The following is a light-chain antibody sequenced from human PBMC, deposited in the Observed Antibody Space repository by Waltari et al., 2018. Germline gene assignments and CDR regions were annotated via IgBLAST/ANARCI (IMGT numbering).Light chain of an antibody. CDR2: VNSDGSY. J-gene: IGLJ3*02. V-gene: IGLV4-69*01. CDR3: QTGGHGTWV. Sequence: RQEKGPRYLMKVNSDGSYIKGDDIPDRFSGASSGAERYLTISSLQPDDEADYYCQTGGHGTWVFGGGTTLTVL.